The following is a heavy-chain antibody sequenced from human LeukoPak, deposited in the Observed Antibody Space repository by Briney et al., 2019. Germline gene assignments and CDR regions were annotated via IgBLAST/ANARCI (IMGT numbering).Heavy chain of an antibody. J-gene: IGHJ4*02. Sequence: SQTLSLTCTFSGGSISSGGYYWSWIRQHPGKGLEWIGYIYYSESTYYNPSLKSRVTITVDTSKTQFSLKLSSVTAADTAVYYWAKDRLEYLDYWGQGTLVTVSS. CDR2: IYYSEST. CDR1: GGSISSGGYY. V-gene: IGHV4-31*03. D-gene: IGHD1-1*01. CDR3: AKDRLEYLDY.